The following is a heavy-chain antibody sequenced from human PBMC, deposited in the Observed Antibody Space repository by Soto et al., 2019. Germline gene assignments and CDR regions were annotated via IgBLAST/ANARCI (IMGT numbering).Heavy chain of an antibody. CDR1: GYTFTSYG. J-gene: IGHJ2*01. CDR3: ARFPPRYDSSGYYRNYWYFDL. CDR2: ISAYNGNT. D-gene: IGHD3-22*01. V-gene: IGHV1-18*04. Sequence: ASVQVSCKASGYTFTSYGISWVRQAPGQGLEGMGWISAYNGNTNYAQKFQGRVTITADKSTSTAYMELSSLRSEDTAVYYCARFPPRYDSSGYYRNYWYFDLWGRGTLVTVSS.